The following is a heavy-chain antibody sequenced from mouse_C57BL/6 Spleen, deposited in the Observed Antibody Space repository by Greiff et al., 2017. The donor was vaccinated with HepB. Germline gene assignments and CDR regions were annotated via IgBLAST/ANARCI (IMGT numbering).Heavy chain of an antibody. CDR2: IDPSDSYT. V-gene: IGHV1-69*01. J-gene: IGHJ2*01. D-gene: IGHD1-1*01. CDR3: ARWDYYGSSPVDY. CDR1: GYTFTSYW. Sequence: QVQLQQPGAELVMPGASVKLSCKASGYTFTSYWMHWVKQRPGQGLEWIGEIDPSDSYTNYNQKFKGKSTLTVDKSSSTAYLQLISLTSEDSAVYYCARWDYYGSSPVDYGGHGTTLTVSS.